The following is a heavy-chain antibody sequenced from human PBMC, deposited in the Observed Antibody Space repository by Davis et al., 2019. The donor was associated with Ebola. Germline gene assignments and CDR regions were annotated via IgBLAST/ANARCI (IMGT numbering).Heavy chain of an antibody. CDR2: IKGDGSST. J-gene: IGHJ4*02. CDR3: ARDSDDYSFDY. CDR1: GFIFSGYW. V-gene: IGHV3-74*01. Sequence: GESLKISCAAPGFIFSGYWMHWVRQVPGKGLVWVSRIKGDGSSTSYADSVKGRFTISRDNSKNTLYLQMNSLRPEDTAVYYCARDSDDYSFDYWGQGTLVTVSS. D-gene: IGHD4-11*01.